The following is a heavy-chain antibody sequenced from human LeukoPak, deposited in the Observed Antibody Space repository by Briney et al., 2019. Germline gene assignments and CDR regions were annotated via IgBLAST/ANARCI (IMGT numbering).Heavy chain of an antibody. CDR3: ARGGTYQPLLGY. D-gene: IGHD2-2*01. CDR1: GFTFSTYG. J-gene: IGHJ4*02. Sequence: PGGSLRLSCAASGFTFSTYGMNWVRQAPGKGLEWVSVINDSGGSTFYADSVKGRFTISRDNAKNSLYLQMNSLRAEDTAVYYCARGGTYQPLLGYWGQGTLVTVSS. CDR2: INDSGGST. V-gene: IGHV3-21*01.